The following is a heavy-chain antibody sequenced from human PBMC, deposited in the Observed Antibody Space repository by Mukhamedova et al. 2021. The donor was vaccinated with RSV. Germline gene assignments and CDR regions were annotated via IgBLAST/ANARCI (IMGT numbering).Heavy chain of an antibody. CDR3: GRDGGHRPLDS. D-gene: IGHD3-16*01. V-gene: IGHV3-74*01. J-gene: IGHJ4*02. Sequence: VPFFNYVGSTTIYADSVKGRFTIPRDNAKNTRFRQINSLRVEDPPVYYCGRDGGHRPLDSWGQGTRVTVSS. CDR2: FNYVGSTT.